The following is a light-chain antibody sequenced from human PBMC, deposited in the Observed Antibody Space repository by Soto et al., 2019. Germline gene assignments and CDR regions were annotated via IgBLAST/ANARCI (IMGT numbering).Light chain of an antibody. J-gene: IGKJ1*01. CDR2: GAT. Sequence: ENVLTQSPCTLSLSPGERATLSCRASQSVTTGYLAWFKHKPGQAPRLLIYGATRRATGAPARFSGSGSGTDFTLTISRLEPEDFAVYYCQQYGSSLMWTFGQGTKVDIK. CDR3: QQYGSSLMWT. CDR1: QSVTTGY. V-gene: IGKV3-20*01.